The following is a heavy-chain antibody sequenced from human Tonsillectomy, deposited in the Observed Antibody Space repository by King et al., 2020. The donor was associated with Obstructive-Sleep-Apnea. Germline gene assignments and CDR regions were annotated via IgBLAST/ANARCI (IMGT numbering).Heavy chain of an antibody. V-gene: IGHV5-10-1*01. D-gene: IGHD1-26*01. CDR3: ASTQVGTTPSYFDY. CDR2: IDPSDSYI. J-gene: IGHJ4*02. Sequence: EVQLVESGAEVKKPGESLRISCKGSGYSFTSYWISWVRQMPGKGLAWMGRIDPSDSYINYSPSFHGHVPISADKSISTAYLQWSSLKASDTAMYYCASTQVGTTPSYFDYWGQGTLVTVSS. CDR1: GYSFTSYW.